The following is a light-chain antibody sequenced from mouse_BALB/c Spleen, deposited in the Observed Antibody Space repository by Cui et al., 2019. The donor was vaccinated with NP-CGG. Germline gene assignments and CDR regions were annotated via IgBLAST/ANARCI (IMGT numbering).Light chain of an antibody. CDR1: TGTVITSNY. CDR2: GTN. Sequence: QAVVNKECAITTTTGETVTLTCRSSTGTVITSNYANWVQEKPDHLFTGLIGGTNNRAPGVPARFSGSLIGDKAALPITGAQTEDEAIYFCALWYSNHWVFGGGTKLTVL. V-gene: IGLV1*01. J-gene: IGLJ1*01. CDR3: ALWYSNHWV.